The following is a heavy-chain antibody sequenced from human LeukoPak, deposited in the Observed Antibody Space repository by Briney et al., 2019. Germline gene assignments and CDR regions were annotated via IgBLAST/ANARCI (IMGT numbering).Heavy chain of an antibody. Sequence: GGSLRLSCAASGFTFSSYGMSWVRQAPGKGLEWVSAIRGSGSTTYYADSVKGRLTISRDNSKNTLYLQMNSLRAGDTAVYYCAQHVASVGIIDTFDIWGQGTMVTVSS. CDR3: AQHVASVGIIDTFDI. V-gene: IGHV3-23*01. J-gene: IGHJ3*02. D-gene: IGHD6-13*01. CDR1: GFTFSSYG. CDR2: IRGSGSTT.